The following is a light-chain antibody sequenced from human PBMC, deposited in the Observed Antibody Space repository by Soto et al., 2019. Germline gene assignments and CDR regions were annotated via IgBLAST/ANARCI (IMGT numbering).Light chain of an antibody. CDR3: QQYGSSPFT. J-gene: IGKJ3*01. CDR1: QSISSW. CDR2: DAS. Sequence: DIQMTQSPSTLSASVGDRVTITCRASQSISSWLAWYQQKPGKAPKLLIYDASSLESGVPSRFSGSGSGTDFTLTISRLEPEDSAVYYCQQYGSSPFTFGPGTKVDI. V-gene: IGKV1-5*01.